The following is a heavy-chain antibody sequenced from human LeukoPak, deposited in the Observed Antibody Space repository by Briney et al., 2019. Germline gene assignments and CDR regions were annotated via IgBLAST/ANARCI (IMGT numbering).Heavy chain of an antibody. CDR2: IYYSGST. J-gene: IGHJ5*02. CDR3: ASDGWFGELFWFDP. V-gene: IGHV4-30-4*01. Sequence: QTSQTLSLTCTVSGGSISSGDYYWSWIRQPPGKGLEWIGYIYYSGSTYYNPSLKSRVTISVDTSKNQFSLKLSSVTAADTAVYYCASDGWFGELFWFDPWGQGTLVTVSS. CDR1: GGSISSGDYY. D-gene: IGHD3-10*01.